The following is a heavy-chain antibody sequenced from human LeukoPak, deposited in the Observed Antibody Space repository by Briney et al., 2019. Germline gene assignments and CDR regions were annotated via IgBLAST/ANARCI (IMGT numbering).Heavy chain of an antibody. CDR1: GASMSSRDY. D-gene: IGHD3-22*01. J-gene: IGHJ4*02. CDR2: IYYRGGT. V-gene: IGHV4-38-2*02. CDR3: ALDGVNYYGSTGYYYV. Sequence: PSETLSLTCTVSGASMSSRDYWGWIRQPPGRGLEWLGNIYYRGGTHYNPSLKSRVTMSVDTSKNQLSLKLSSVTAADTAVYFCALDGVNYYGSTGYYYVWGQGTLVTVSS.